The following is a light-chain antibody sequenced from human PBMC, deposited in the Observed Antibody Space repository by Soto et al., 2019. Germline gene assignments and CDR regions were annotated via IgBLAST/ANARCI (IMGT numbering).Light chain of an antibody. J-gene: IGLJ1*01. V-gene: IGLV2-14*01. CDR3: SSYTSSSPPYV. CDR2: DVS. CDR1: SSEFGGYNY. Sequence: QAVLTQPASLSGSPGQSITISCPGKSSEFGGYNYVSWYQQHPGKAPKLMIYDVSNRPSGVSNRFSGSKSGNTASLTISGLQAEDEADYYCSSYTSSSPPYVFGTGTKVTVL.